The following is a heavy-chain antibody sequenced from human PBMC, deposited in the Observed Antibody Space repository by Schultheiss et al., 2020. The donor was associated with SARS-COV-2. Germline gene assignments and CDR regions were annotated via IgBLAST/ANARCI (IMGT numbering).Heavy chain of an antibody. CDR1: GGSISSYY. CDR3: ARVVPAARASGITRWFDP. J-gene: IGHJ5*02. D-gene: IGHD2-2*01. CDR2: IYYSGST. Sequence: SQTLSLTCTVSGGSISSYYWSWIRQPPGKGLEWIGSIYYSGSTYYNPSLKSRVTISVDTSKNQFSLKLSSVTAADTAVYYCARVVPAARASGITRWFDPWGQGTLVTVSS. V-gene: IGHV4-59*01.